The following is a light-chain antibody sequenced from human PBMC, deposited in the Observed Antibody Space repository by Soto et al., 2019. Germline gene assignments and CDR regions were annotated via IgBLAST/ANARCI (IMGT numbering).Light chain of an antibody. J-gene: IGLJ1*01. CDR3: CSYAGSRTYL. Sequence: QSALTQPASVSGSPGQSITISCSGTSSDIGSYDHVAWYQQFPGKSPKLMIYAVSDRPSGVSDRFSGSKSGITASLTISGLQTEDEADYYCCSYAGSRTYLFGTGTKVTVL. CDR2: AVS. V-gene: IGLV2-23*02. CDR1: SSDIGSYDH.